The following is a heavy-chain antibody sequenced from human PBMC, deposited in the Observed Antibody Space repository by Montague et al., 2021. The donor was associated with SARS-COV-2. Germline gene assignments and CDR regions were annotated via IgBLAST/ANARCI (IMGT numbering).Heavy chain of an antibody. V-gene: IGHV4-38-2*02. CDR2: IYHSGTT. CDR1: GFSIGSGDY. J-gene: IGHJ3*02. CDR3: VREKAGGLRNVFDI. Sequence: SETLSLTCTVSGFSIGSGDYWGWIRQPPGKGLVWIGSIYHSGTTYYNPSLQSRLTMSVDTSTNQLSLRLTSVTGADTAVFFCVREKAGGLRNVFDIWGQGTTVTVSS.